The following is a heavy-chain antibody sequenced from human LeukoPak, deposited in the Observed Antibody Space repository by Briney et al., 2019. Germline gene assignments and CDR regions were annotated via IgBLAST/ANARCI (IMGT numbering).Heavy chain of an antibody. D-gene: IGHD6-13*01. Sequence: SVKVSCKASGGTFSSYAISWVRQAPGQGLEWMGRIIPIFGTANYAQKFQGRVTITADESTSTAYMELSSLRSEDTAVYYCAGDGIAAADYYCYYYMDVWGKGTTVTVSS. J-gene: IGHJ6*03. CDR2: IIPIFGTA. CDR1: GGTFSSYA. CDR3: AGDGIAAADYYCYYYMDV. V-gene: IGHV1-69*13.